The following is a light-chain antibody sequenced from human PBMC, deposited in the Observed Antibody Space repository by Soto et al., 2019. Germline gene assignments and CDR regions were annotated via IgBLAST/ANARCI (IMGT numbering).Light chain of an antibody. CDR2: GTS. J-gene: IGKJ1*01. CDR1: QSVSSSY. V-gene: IGKV3-20*01. Sequence: EIVLTQPPGTLSLSPGVRATLSCRASQSVSSSYLGWYQPKPGQAPRLLIWGTSNRAGGIPDRFSGSGSGTEFALNISRLAPEHFAVYYCQHYGSSRTFGQATKVEI. CDR3: QHYGSSRT.